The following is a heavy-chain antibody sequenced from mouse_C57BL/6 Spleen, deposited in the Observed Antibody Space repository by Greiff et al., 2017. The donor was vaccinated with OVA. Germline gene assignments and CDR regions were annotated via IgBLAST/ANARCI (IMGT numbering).Heavy chain of an antibody. CDR1: GYTFTSYW. CDR3: ACSTPYYFDY. Sequence: VKLVESGTELVKPGASVKLSCKASGYTFTSYWMHWVKQRPGQGLEWIGNINPSNGGTNYNEKFKSKATLTVDKSSSTAYMQLSSLTSEDSAVYYCACSTPYYFDYWGQGTTLTVSS. D-gene: IGHD1-1*01. CDR2: INPSNGGT. V-gene: IGHV1-53*01. J-gene: IGHJ2*01.